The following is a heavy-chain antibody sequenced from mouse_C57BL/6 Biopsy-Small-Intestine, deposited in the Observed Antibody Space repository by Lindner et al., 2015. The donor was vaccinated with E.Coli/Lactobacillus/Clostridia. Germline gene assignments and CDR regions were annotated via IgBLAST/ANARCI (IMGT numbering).Heavy chain of an antibody. CDR1: GYTFTSYG. J-gene: IGHJ1*03. Sequence: VQLQESGPELVRPGASVKLSCKASGYTFTSYGISWVKQRTGQGLEWIGEVYPRSGDTYYNEKFKGKATLTVDKSSRIAYMELSSLTSEDSAVYFCARSGNYYGTSRDYFDVWGTGTTVTVSS. CDR2: VYPRSGDT. V-gene: IGHV1-81*01. D-gene: IGHD1-1*01. CDR3: ARSGNYYGTSRDYFDV.